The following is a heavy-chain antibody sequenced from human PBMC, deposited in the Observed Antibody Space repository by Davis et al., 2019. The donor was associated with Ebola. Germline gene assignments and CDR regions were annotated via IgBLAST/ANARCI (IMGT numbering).Heavy chain of an antibody. CDR2: INHSGST. D-gene: IGHD5-18*01. V-gene: IGHV4-34*01. CDR3: ARPRDFGYGDPFDL. Sequence: MPSETLSLTCAVYGGSFSGYYWSWIRQPPGKGLEWIGEINHSGSTNYNPSLKSRVTISVDTSKNRFSLKLSSVTAADTAVYFCARPRDFGYGDPFDLWGQGTVVTVSP. CDR1: GGSFSGYY. J-gene: IGHJ3*01.